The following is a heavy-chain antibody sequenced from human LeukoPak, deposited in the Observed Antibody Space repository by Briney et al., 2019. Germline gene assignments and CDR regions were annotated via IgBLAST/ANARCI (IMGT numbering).Heavy chain of an antibody. Sequence: HSGGSLRLSCAAAGFTFRNYDIHWVRQAPGKGLEWLTVMSYNGFSKYYADSVKGRFTISRDNSKNTLYLQMDSLRDEDTAVYYCARGDCTSTSCSSHYNSCMDVWGKGTTVTVSS. D-gene: IGHD2-2*01. V-gene: IGHV3-30-3*01. CDR1: GFTFRNYD. CDR3: ARGDCTSTSCSSHYNSCMDV. J-gene: IGHJ6*03. CDR2: MSYNGFSK.